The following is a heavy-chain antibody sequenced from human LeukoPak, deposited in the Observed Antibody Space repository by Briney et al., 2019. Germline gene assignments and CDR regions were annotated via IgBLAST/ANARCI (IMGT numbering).Heavy chain of an antibody. V-gene: IGHV3-30*18. CDR2: ISYDGSNK. D-gene: IGHD2-2*01. J-gene: IGHJ6*02. CDR1: GFTFSSYG. CDR3: AKPIVPAADYYYYAMDV. Sequence: GRSLRLSCAASGFTFSSYGTHWVRQAPGKGLEWVAVISYDGSNKYDEDSVKGRFTISRDNSKNNLELQMNGLRAEDTAVYYCAKPIVPAADYYYYAMDVWGQGTTVTVSS.